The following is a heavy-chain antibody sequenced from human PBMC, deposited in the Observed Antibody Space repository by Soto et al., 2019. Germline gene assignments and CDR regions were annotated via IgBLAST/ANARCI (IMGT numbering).Heavy chain of an antibody. CDR2: IYYNGSS. J-gene: IGHJ4*02. D-gene: IGHD1-26*01. CDR3: ARVEGSSYYFRHDC. V-gene: IGHV4-31*03. CDR1: GGSISSGSYH. Sequence: SETLSLTCTVSGGSISSGSYHWSWIRQHPGKGPEWIGNIYYNGSSYYNPSLKSRATISIDTSKDQFSLRLGSVTAADTAVYYCARVEGSSYYFRHDCWGRGTLVTVSS.